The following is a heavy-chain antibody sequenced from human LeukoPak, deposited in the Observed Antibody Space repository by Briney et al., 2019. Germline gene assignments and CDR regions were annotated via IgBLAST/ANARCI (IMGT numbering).Heavy chain of an antibody. V-gene: IGHV4-59*01. Sequence: SETLSLTCTVSGGSISSYYWSWIRQPPGKGLEWIGYIYYSGSTNYNPSLKSRVTISVDTSKNQFSLKLSSVTAADTAVYYCARYKDILTFAYYFDYWGQGTLVTVSS. D-gene: IGHD3-9*01. CDR3: ARYKDILTFAYYFDY. CDR2: IYYSGST. J-gene: IGHJ4*02. CDR1: GGSISSYY.